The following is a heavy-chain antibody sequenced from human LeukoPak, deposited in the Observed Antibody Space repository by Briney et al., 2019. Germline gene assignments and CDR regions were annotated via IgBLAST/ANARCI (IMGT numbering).Heavy chain of an antibody. J-gene: IGHJ3*02. CDR2: FDPEDGET. V-gene: IGHV1-24*01. Sequence: GASVKVSCKVSGYTLTELSMHWVRQAPGKGLEWMGGFDPEDGETIYAQKFQGRVTMTEDTSTDTAYMELSSLRDEDTAVYYCARGAGTEHCSGGSCYSVLAAFDIWGQGTMVTVSS. CDR1: GYTLTELS. CDR3: ARGAGTEHCSGGSCYSVLAAFDI. D-gene: IGHD2-15*01.